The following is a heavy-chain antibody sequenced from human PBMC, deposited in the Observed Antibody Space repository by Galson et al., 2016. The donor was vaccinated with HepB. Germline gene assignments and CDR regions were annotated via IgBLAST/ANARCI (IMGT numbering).Heavy chain of an antibody. V-gene: IGHV1-18*04. CDR2: VSAYNGNT. D-gene: IGHD1-1*01. Sequence: SVKVSCKASGYTFTSHAISWVRQAPGQGLEWMGWVSAYNGNTNYAQKFQDRVIMSTDTSTTTAYLELRSLTSDDTAIYYCARGHWNTDYYEGMDVWGQGTTVTVS. J-gene: IGHJ6*02. CDR3: ARGHWNTDYYEGMDV. CDR1: GYTFTSHA.